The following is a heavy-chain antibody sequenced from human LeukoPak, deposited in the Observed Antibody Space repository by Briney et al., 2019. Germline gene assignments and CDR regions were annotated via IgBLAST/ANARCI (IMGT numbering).Heavy chain of an antibody. Sequence: ASVKVSCKASGYTFTSYAMHWVRQAPGQRLEWMGWINAGNGNTKYSQEFQGRVTITRDTSASTAYMELSSPRSEDMAVYYCARGERRQLVGSSEKYFQHWGQGTLVTVSS. D-gene: IGHD6-13*01. CDR2: INAGNGNT. CDR1: GYTFTSYA. V-gene: IGHV1-3*03. J-gene: IGHJ1*01. CDR3: ARGERRQLVGSSEKYFQH.